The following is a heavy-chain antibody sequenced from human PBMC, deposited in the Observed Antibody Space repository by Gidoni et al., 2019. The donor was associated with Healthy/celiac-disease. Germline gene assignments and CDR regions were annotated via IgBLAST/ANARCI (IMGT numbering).Heavy chain of an antibody. D-gene: IGHD3-10*01. J-gene: IGHJ5*02. Sequence: QVQLQPWGAGLLKPSETLSLTCAVYGGSFSGYYWSWIRQPPGKGLEWIGEINHSGSTNYNPSLKSRVTISVDTSKNQFSLKLSSVTAADTAVYYCARGRTTYYYGSGRSWFDPWGQGTLVTVSS. V-gene: IGHV4-34*01. CDR2: INHSGST. CDR1: GGSFSGYY. CDR3: ARGRTTYYYGSGRSWFDP.